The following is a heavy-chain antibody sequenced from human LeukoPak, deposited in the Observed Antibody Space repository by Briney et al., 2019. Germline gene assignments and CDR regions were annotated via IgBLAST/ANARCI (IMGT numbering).Heavy chain of an antibody. CDR2: INPNSGGT. V-gene: IGHV1-2*06. Sequence: VASVSVSCTASGYTFTGYYIHWVRQAPGQGLEWVGRINPNSGGTNYAQKFQNRVTMTRDTSISTAYMELSRLISDDTAVYYCARESSDGSGSFDYWGQGTLVTVSS. CDR1: GYTFTGYY. J-gene: IGHJ4*02. D-gene: IGHD3-10*01. CDR3: ARESSDGSGSFDY.